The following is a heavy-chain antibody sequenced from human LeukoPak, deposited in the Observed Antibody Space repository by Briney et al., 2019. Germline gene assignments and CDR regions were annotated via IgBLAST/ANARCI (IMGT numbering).Heavy chain of an antibody. CDR2: INAGNGNT. V-gene: IGHV1-3*01. CDR3: AREIPGYYYDSSGHLDY. D-gene: IGHD3-22*01. CDR1: GYTFTSYA. J-gene: IGHJ4*02. Sequence: ASVKVSCKASGYTFTSYAMHWVRQAPGQRLEWMGWINAGNGNTKYSQKFQGRVTITRDTSASTAYMGLSSLRSEDTAVYYCAREIPGYYYDSSGHLDYWGQGTLVTVSS.